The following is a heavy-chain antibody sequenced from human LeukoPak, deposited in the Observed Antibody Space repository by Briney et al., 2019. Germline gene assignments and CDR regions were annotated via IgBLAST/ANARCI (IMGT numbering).Heavy chain of an antibody. D-gene: IGHD4-23*01. V-gene: IGHV3-74*01. CDR2: INSDGINT. CDR1: GFTFSNYW. CDR3: AKAFTVVTGAFDI. Sequence: PGGSLRLSCAASGFTFSNYWMHWVRQAPGKGLVWVSRINSDGINTSYADSVKGRFTISRDNAKNTLNLQMNSLRAEDTALYYCAKAFTVVTGAFDIWGQGTMVTVSS. J-gene: IGHJ3*02.